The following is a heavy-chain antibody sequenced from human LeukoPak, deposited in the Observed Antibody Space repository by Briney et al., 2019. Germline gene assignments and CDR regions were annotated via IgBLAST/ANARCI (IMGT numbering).Heavy chain of an antibody. V-gene: IGHV3-48*03. Sequence: GGSLRLSCAASGFTFSSYEMSWVRQAPGKGLEWVSYISSSGSTIYYADSVKGRFTISGDNAKNSLYLQMNSLRAGDTAVYYCAAAVAGTLQEIDYWGQGTLVTVSS. D-gene: IGHD6-19*01. CDR3: AAAVAGTLQEIDY. J-gene: IGHJ4*02. CDR1: GFTFSSYE. CDR2: ISSSGSTI.